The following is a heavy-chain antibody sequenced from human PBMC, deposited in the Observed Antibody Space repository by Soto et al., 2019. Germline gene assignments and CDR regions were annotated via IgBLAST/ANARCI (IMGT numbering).Heavy chain of an antibody. CDR2: ISAYDGYT. CDR3: AGGGFCDRSGARTYYYYGMNV. V-gene: IGHV1-18*01. Sequence: QVQLVQSGAEVKKPGASVQVTCKASGYTFTSYGITWVRQAPGQWLEWLGWISAYDGYTNYAQILQGRGSMTTDTYTKTAYMELGSLRSDDTAMYYCAGGGFCDRSGARTYYYYGMNVWCQGTTFTVSS. CDR1: GYTFTSYG. J-gene: IGHJ6*02. D-gene: IGHD3-22*01.